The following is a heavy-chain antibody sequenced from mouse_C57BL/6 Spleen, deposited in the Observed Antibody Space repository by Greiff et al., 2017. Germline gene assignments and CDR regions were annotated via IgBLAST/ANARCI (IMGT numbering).Heavy chain of an antibody. CDR1: GYTFTSYW. J-gene: IGHJ2*01. Sequence: QVQLQQPGAELVKPGASVKLSCKASGYTFTSYWMQWVKQRPGQGLEWIGEIDPSDSYTNYNQKFKGKATLTVDTSSSTAYMQLSSLTSEDSAVYYCARKDLYDGYYWDYWGQGTTLTVSS. CDR2: IDPSDSYT. CDR3: ARKDLYDGYYWDY. V-gene: IGHV1-50*01. D-gene: IGHD2-3*01.